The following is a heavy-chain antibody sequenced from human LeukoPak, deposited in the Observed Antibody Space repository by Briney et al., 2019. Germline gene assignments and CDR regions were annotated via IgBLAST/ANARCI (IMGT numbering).Heavy chain of an antibody. J-gene: IGHJ4*02. CDR3: ARGYFYGSGSYHFDY. Sequence: GAPVKVSCKASGYSFTGYYMHWVRQAPGQGLEWMGWISPDSGGTDYAQKFQGRVTMTRDTSISTAYMELNRLRSDDTAVCYCARGYFYGSGSYHFDYWGRGTLVTVSS. CDR1: GYSFTGYY. V-gene: IGHV1-2*02. CDR2: ISPDSGGT. D-gene: IGHD3-10*01.